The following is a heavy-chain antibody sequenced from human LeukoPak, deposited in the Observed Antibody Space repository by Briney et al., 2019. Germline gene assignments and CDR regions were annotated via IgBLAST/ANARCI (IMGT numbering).Heavy chain of an antibody. CDR3: ARGRYGDYGLETEGY. D-gene: IGHD4-17*01. CDR1: GFTFSSYS. V-gene: IGHV3-21*01. J-gene: IGHJ4*02. CDR2: ISSSSSYI. Sequence: NPGGSLRLSCAASGFTFSSYSMNWVRQAPGKGLEWVSSISSSSSYIYYADSVKGRFTISRDNAKNSLYLQMNSLRAEDTAVYYCARGRYGDYGLETEGYWGQGTLVTVSS.